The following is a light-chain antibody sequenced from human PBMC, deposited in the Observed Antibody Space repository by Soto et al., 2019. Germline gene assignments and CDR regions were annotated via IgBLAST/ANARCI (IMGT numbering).Light chain of an antibody. CDR3: QQYNSYPPT. J-gene: IGKJ3*01. Sequence: DLQMTQSPPLLSASVGDRVTITCRASRDVSKYLTWFQQKPGRAPKTLIATATTLHTGVPSRFSGSGSGTDFTLTISSLQPEDFATYYCQQYNSYPPTFGPGTKVDI. CDR1: RDVSKY. CDR2: TAT. V-gene: IGKV1-16*01.